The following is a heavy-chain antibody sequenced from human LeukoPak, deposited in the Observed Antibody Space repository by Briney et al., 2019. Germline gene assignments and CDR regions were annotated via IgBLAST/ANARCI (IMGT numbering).Heavy chain of an antibody. CDR1: GFTFSSYS. CDR3: AKAVGAGATTHWFDP. D-gene: IGHD1-26*01. CDR2: ISSSSSTI. J-gene: IGHJ5*02. V-gene: IGHV3-48*01. Sequence: GGSLRLSCAASGFTFSSYSMNWVRQAPGKGLEWVSYISSSSSTIYYADSVKGRFTISRDNSKNTLYLQMNSLRAEDTAVYYCAKAVGAGATTHWFDPWGQGTLVTVSS.